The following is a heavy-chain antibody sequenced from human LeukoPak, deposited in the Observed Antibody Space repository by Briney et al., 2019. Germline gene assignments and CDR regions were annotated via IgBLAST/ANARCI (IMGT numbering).Heavy chain of an antibody. CDR2: ISYDGSNK. J-gene: IGHJ3*02. Sequence: PGRSLRLSCAASGFTFSSYAMHWVRQAPGKGLEWVAVISYDGSNKYYADSVKGRFTISRDNSKNTLYLQMNSLRAEDMAVYYCAREGGDGAFDIWGEGTMVTVSS. CDR1: GFTFSSYA. CDR3: AREGGDGAFDI. V-gene: IGHV3-30*04. D-gene: IGHD3-16*01.